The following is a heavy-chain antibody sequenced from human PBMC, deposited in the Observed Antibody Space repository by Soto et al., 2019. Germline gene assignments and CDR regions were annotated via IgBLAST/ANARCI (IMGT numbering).Heavy chain of an antibody. Sequence: GGSLRLSCAVSGFTFRFYGMHWVRQAPGKGLECVAVISHDGSNAFYADSVKGRFTISRDNSKNMLYLQMNSLKLEDTAVYYCAKDRGGDCSDDACYFGGDYWGRGNLVTVPQ. CDR3: AKDRGGDCSDDACYFGGDY. CDR1: GFTFRFYG. V-gene: IGHV3-30*18. CDR2: ISHDGSNA. D-gene: IGHD2-15*01. J-gene: IGHJ4*02.